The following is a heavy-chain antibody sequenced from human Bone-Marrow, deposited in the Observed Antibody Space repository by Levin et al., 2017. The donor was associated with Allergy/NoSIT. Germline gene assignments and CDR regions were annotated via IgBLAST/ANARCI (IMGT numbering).Heavy chain of an antibody. D-gene: IGHD4-11*01. J-gene: IGHJ5*02. CDR1: GFTLSNSA. V-gene: IGHV3-23*01. CDR2: IIGSGGTT. CDR3: AKDSTTMTTWGWFDP. Sequence: PGESLKISCAASGFTLSNSAMSWVRQAPGKGLEWVSSIIGSGGTTYYADSVKGRFTISRDNSKNTLFLQMNSLRAEDTAIYYCAKDSTTMTTWGWFDPWGQGTLVTVSS.